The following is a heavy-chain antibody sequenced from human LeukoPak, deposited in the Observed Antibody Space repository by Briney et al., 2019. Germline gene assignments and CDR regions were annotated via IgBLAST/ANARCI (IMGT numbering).Heavy chain of an antibody. D-gene: IGHD1-1*01. V-gene: IGHV3-30*18. CDR3: AKGEALRWNDVDY. J-gene: IGHJ4*02. Sequence: GRSLRLSCAASGFXFSSYGIHWVRQAPGKGLEWVAVISYDGSNKYYADSVKGRFTISRDNSKNTLYLQMNSLRAEDTAVYYCAKGEALRWNDVDYWGQGTLVTVSS. CDR2: ISYDGSNK. CDR1: GFXFSSYG.